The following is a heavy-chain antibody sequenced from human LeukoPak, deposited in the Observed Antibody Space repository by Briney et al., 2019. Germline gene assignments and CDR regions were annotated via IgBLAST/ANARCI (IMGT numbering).Heavy chain of an antibody. Sequence: ASVKVSCKASGYTFTGYYMHWVRQAPGQGLEWMGWINPNSGGTNYAQKFQGRVTMTRDTSISTAYMELSRLRSDDTAAYYCARAGGGVYWFDPWGQGTLVTVSS. CDR3: ARAGGGVYWFDP. J-gene: IGHJ5*02. CDR2: INPNSGGT. D-gene: IGHD3-16*01. V-gene: IGHV1-2*02. CDR1: GYTFTGYY.